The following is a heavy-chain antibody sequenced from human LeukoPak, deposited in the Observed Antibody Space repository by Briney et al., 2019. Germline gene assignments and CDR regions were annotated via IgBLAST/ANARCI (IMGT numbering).Heavy chain of an antibody. CDR3: ARALWKYCSSTSCPPGYYYMDV. Sequence: ASVKVSCKASGYTFTGYYMHWVRQAPGQGLEWMGWINPNSGGTNYAQRFQGRVTMTRDTSISTAYMELSRLRSDDTAVYYCARALWKYCSSTSCPPGYYYMDVWGKGTTVTVSS. D-gene: IGHD2-2*01. J-gene: IGHJ6*03. CDR1: GYTFTGYY. V-gene: IGHV1-2*02. CDR2: INPNSGGT.